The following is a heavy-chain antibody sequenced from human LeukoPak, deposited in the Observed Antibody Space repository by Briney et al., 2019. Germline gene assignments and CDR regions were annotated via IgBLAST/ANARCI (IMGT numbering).Heavy chain of an antibody. D-gene: IGHD6-19*01. CDR1: GYTFTSYG. CDR2: ISAYNGNT. CDR3: ARDSSGWYGAPFVY. Sequence: ASVKVSCKASGYTFTSYGISWVRQAPGQGLEWMGWISAYNGNTNYAQKLQGRVTMTTDTSTSTAYMELRSLRSDDTAVYYCARDSSGWYGAPFVYWGQGTLVTVSS. J-gene: IGHJ4*02. V-gene: IGHV1-18*01.